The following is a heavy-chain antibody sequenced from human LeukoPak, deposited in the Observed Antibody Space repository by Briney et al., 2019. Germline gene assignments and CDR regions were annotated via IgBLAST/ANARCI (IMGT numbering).Heavy chain of an antibody. CDR3: ARDYTCGLFDY. CDR1: GYTFGTYG. D-gene: IGHD5-12*01. Sequence: ASVKVPCKASGYTFGTYGITWVRQAPGQGLEWMGGITIYNGDTHHAQKVQGRVTMTTDSSTSTAYMELRSLRSDDTAVYYCARDYTCGLFDYWGQGTLVTVST. V-gene: IGHV1-18*04. CDR2: ITIYNGDT. J-gene: IGHJ4*02.